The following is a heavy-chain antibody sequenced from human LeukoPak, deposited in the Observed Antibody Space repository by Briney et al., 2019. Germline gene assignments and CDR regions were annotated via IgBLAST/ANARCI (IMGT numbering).Heavy chain of an antibody. CDR2: INPSGGST. CDR3: ARGGNYYDSSGYYMDY. J-gene: IGHJ4*02. D-gene: IGHD3-22*01. Sequence: GASVKVSCKASGGTFSSYAISWVRQAPGQGLEWMGIINPSGGSTSYAQKFQGRVTMTRDTSTSTVYMELSSLRSEDTAVYYCARGGNYYDSSGYYMDYWGQGTLVTVSS. V-gene: IGHV1-46*01. CDR1: GGTFSSYA.